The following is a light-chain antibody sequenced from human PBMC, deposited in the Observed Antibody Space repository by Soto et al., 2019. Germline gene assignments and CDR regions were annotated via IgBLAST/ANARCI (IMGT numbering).Light chain of an antibody. CDR2: GAS. J-gene: IGKJ4*01. CDR3: QPYNNWPLT. Sequence: EIVMTQSPATLSVSPGEWATLSCRASQSVRSNLAWYQQKRGQAPRFLIYGASNRATGIPARFSGSGSGTDFTLTISSLEPEDFAVYYCQPYNNWPLTFGGGTKVDIK. V-gene: IGKV3D-15*01. CDR1: QSVRSN.